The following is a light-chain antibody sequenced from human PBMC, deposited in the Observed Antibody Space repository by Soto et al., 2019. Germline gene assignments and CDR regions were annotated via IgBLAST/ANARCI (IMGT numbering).Light chain of an antibody. V-gene: IGKV3-20*01. J-gene: IGKJ1*01. CDR2: AAS. CDR1: QSVSSNY. CDR3: QQYGSLPRT. Sequence: EIVLTQSPGTLSLSPGERATLSCRASQSVSSNYLAWYQQKPGQAPRLLIYAASSRITGIPDRFSGSGSGTEFTLTISRLEPEDFAVYHCQQYGSLPRTFGQGTKVEIK.